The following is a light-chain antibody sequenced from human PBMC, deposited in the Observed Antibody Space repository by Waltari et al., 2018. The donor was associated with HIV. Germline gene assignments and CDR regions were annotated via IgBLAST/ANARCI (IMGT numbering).Light chain of an antibody. J-gene: IGLJ2*01. CDR2: DDS. CDR3: QVWDPSSDHVV. Sequence: SYVLTQPPSVSVAPGQTARITCGGNDIETKHVHWYQQKPGQAPVLVVYDDSDRPSGIPERFSGSNSGNTATLTITRVEAGDEADYYCQVWDPSSDHVVFGGGTKLTVL. CDR1: DIETKH. V-gene: IGLV3-21*02.